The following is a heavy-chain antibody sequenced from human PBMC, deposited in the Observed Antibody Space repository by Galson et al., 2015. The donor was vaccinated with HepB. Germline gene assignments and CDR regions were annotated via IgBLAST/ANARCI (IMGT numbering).Heavy chain of an antibody. D-gene: IGHD3-22*01. CDR1: GFTFSGSA. CDR3: TRHALYYDSSVS. J-gene: IGHJ4*02. V-gene: IGHV3-73*01. Sequence: SLRLSCAASGFTFSGSAMHWVRQASGKGLEWVGRIRSKANSYATAYAASVKGRFTISRDDSKNTAYLQMNSLKTEDTAVYYCTRHALYYDSSVSWGQGTLVTVSS. CDR2: IRSKANSYAT.